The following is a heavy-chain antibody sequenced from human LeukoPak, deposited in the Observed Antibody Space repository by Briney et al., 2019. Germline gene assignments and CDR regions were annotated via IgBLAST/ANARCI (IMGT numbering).Heavy chain of an antibody. V-gene: IGHV3-30-3*01. D-gene: IGHD2-2*02. CDR2: ISYDGNNK. J-gene: IGHJ4*02. Sequence: GGSLRLSCAASGFIFSNYVMHWVRQPPGRGLEWVAVISYDGNNKYYADSAKGRFTISRDNSKNTLYLQMNSLRAEDTAVYYCARGWDRDCTSTSCYIAYNWGQGTLVSVSP. CDR1: GFIFSNYV. CDR3: ARGWDRDCTSTSCYIAYN.